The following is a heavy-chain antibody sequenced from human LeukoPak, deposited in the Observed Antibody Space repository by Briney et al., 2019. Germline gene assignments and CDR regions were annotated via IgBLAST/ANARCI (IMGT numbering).Heavy chain of an antibody. V-gene: IGHV1-18*01. CDR3: ARGGRGPGIAVAYYYGMDV. Sequence: ASVKVSCKASGYTFTSYGISWVRQAPGQGLEWMGWISAYNGNTNYAQKLQGRVTMTTDTSTSTAYMELRSLRSDDTAVYYCARGGRGPGIAVAYYYGMDVWGQGTTVTVSS. CDR2: ISAYNGNT. D-gene: IGHD6-19*01. J-gene: IGHJ6*02. CDR1: GYTFTSYG.